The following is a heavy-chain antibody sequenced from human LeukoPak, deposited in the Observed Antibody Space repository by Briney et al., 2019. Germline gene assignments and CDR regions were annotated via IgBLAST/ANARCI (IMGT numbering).Heavy chain of an antibody. J-gene: IGHJ4*02. CDR2: ISPDGTTT. CDR3: VRLLDVDY. V-gene: IGHV3-74*01. Sequence: GGSLRLSCAASGFTFTNFWMPWVRQAPGKGLLWVSRISPDGTTTDYAGSVKGRFTISRDNPKNMVYLQMDSLRAEDTAVYYCVRLLDVDYWGQGTLVTVSS. CDR1: GFTFTNFW. D-gene: IGHD1-1*01.